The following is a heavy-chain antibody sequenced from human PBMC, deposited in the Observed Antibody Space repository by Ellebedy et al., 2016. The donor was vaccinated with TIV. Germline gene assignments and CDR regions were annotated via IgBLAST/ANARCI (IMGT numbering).Heavy chain of an antibody. J-gene: IGHJ6*02. D-gene: IGHD1-26*01. CDR2: IFWNDDE. CDR3: AHIYSDSRYYSGVDV. CDR1: GFPLTTPGVG. Sequence: SGPTLVNPTQPLTLTCTFSGFPLTTPGVGVGWVRQPPGKALECLALIFWNDDERYSPSLKTRLTITKDTSKKEVVLTMTNVDPVDTGTYYCAHIYSDSRYYSGVDVWGQGTTVTVSS. V-gene: IGHV2-5*01.